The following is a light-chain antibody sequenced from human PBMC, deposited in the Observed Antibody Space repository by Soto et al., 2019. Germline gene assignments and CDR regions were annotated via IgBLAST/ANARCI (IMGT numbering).Light chain of an antibody. J-gene: IGKJ4*02. CDR2: DAS. V-gene: IGKV3-11*01. Sequence: EIVLTQSPATLSLSPGERATLSCRASQSVSSYLAWYQQKPGQDPRLLIYDASNRATGIPARFSGGGSGTDFTLTISSLEPEDFAVYYCQQRSNWPLTFGGGNKWEIK. CDR1: QSVSSY. CDR3: QQRSNWPLT.